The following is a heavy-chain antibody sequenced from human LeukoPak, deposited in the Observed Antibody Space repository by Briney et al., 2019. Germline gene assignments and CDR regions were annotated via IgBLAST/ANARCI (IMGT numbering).Heavy chain of an antibody. V-gene: IGHV3-23*01. J-gene: IGHJ3*02. CDR2: ISGSGGST. D-gene: IGHD3-22*01. CDR3: AKDPQYDSSGVFDI. Sequence: GGSLRLSCAASGFTFNNYALSWVRQAPGKGLDWVSVISGSGGSTYYADSVKGRFTISRDNAKNSLYLQMNSLRAEDTALYYCAKDPQYDSSGVFDIWGQGTMVTVSS. CDR1: GFTFNNYA.